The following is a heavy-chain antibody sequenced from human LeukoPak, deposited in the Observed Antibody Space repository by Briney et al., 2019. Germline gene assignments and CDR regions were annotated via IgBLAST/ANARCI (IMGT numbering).Heavy chain of an antibody. CDR3: ARDRKSNRLWFGESLNWFDP. CDR2: IYHSGST. Sequence: PSETLSLTCAVSGGSISSSNWWSWVRQPPGKGLEWIGEIYHSGSTNYNPSLKSRVTISVDKSKNQFSLKLSSVTAADTAVYYCARDRKSNRLWFGESLNWFDPWGQGTLVTVSS. D-gene: IGHD3-10*01. V-gene: IGHV4-4*02. J-gene: IGHJ5*02. CDR1: GGSISSSNW.